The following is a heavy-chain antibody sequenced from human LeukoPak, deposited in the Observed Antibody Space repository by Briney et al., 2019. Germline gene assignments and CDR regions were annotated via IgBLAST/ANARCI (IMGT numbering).Heavy chain of an antibody. Sequence: GGSLRLSCAASGFTFDNYAMHWVRQAPGKGLEWVSGIAWNSGNTGFADSVKGRFTISRGNAENSLYLQMNSLTPEDTAFYFCAKDMNFYGSGSSYNPWGPFDSWGQGTLVNVSS. J-gene: IGHJ4*02. D-gene: IGHD3-10*01. CDR2: IAWNSGNT. V-gene: IGHV3-9*01. CDR3: AKDMNFYGSGSSYNPWGPFDS. CDR1: GFTFDNYA.